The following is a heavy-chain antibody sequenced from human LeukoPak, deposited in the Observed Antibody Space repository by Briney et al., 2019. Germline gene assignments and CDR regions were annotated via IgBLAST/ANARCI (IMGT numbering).Heavy chain of an antibody. J-gene: IGHJ4*02. CDR1: GFSLSGYH. CDR3: VREAYSSGRAAAFDY. D-gene: IGHD3-22*01. V-gene: IGHV3-30*04. Sequence: PGGSLRLSCAASGFSLSGYHMHWVRQAPGKGLEWVALMPHDGGNKQYAASVEGRFTVSRDNGKNSVYLQLNSLTVEDAALYYCVREAYSSGRAAAFDYWGQGTLVTVSS. CDR2: MPHDGGNK.